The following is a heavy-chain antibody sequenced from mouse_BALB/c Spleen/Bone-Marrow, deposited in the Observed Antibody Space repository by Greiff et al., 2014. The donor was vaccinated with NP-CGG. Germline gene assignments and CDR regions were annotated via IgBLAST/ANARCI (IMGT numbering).Heavy chain of an antibody. CDR2: IAPGSGST. J-gene: IGHJ3*01. CDR3: ARGYGNSARFAY. V-gene: IGHV1S41*01. D-gene: IGHD2-10*02. Sequence: DLVKPGASVKLSCKASGYTFTSYWINWIKQRPGQGLEWIGRIAPGSGSTYYNEMFKGKATLTVDTSSSTAYIQLSSRSSEDSAVYFGARGYGNSARFAYWGQGTLVTVSA. CDR1: GYTFTSYW.